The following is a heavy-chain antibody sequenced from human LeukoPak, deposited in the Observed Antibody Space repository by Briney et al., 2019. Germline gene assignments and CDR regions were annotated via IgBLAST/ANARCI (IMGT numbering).Heavy chain of an antibody. CDR1: GFTFSSYG. Sequence: GGSLRLSCAASGFTFSSYGMHWVRQAPGKGLEWGAVISYDGSNKYYADSVKGRFTISRDNSKNTLYLQMNSLRAEDTAVYYCAKDCCNFDYYDSSGYLHYWGQGTLVTVSS. D-gene: IGHD3-22*01. J-gene: IGHJ4*02. CDR3: AKDCCNFDYYDSSGYLHY. V-gene: IGHV3-30*18. CDR2: ISYDGSNK.